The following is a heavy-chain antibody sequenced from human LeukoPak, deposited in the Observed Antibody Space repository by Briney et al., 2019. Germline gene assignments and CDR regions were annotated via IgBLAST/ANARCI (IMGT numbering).Heavy chain of an antibody. J-gene: IGHJ4*02. D-gene: IGHD1-26*01. V-gene: IGHV3-33*06. Sequence: GRSLRLSCAASGFTFSSYGMHWVRQAPGKGLEWVAVIWYDGSNEYYADSVKGRFTISRDNSKNTLYLQMNSLRAEDTAVYYCAKGAYSGSSANDYWGQGTLVTVSS. CDR2: IWYDGSNE. CDR1: GFTFSSYG. CDR3: AKGAYSGSSANDY.